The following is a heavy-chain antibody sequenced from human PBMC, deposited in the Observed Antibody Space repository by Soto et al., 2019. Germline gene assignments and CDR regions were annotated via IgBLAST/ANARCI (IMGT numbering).Heavy chain of an antibody. Sequence: KPSETLSLTCTVSGGSISSGGYYWSWIRQHPGKGLEWIGYIYYSGSTYYNPSLKSRVTISVDTSKNQFSLKLSSVTAADTAVYYCASTDIVVVPAAIGGAFDIWGQGTMVTVSS. V-gene: IGHV4-31*03. J-gene: IGHJ3*02. D-gene: IGHD2-2*02. CDR2: IYYSGST. CDR3: ASTDIVVVPAAIGGAFDI. CDR1: GGSISSGGYY.